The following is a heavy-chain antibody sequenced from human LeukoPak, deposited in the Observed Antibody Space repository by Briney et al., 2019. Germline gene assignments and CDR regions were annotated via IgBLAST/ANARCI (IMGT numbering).Heavy chain of an antibody. V-gene: IGHV3-48*04. CDR1: GFTFSSYS. J-gene: IGHJ4*02. CDR2: ISSSSSTI. Sequence: GGSLRLSCAASGFTFSSYSMNWVRQAPGKGLEWVSYISSSSSTIYYADSVKGRFTISRDNAKNTLYLQMNSLRAEDTAVYYCARDQWLASLDYWGQGTLVTVSS. D-gene: IGHD6-19*01. CDR3: ARDQWLASLDY.